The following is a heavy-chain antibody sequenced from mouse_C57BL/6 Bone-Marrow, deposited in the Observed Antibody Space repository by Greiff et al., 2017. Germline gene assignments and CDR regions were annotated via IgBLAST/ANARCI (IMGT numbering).Heavy chain of an antibody. CDR1: GYTFTSYW. CDR2: IDPSDSET. Sequence: VQLQQPGAELVRPGSSVKLSCKASGYTFTSYWMHWVKQRPIQGLEWIGNIDPSDSETHYNQKFKDKATLTVDKSSSTAYMQISSLTSEDSAVYYCARGDYSDYFDYWGQGTTLTVSS. CDR3: ARGDYSDYFDY. V-gene: IGHV1-52*01. J-gene: IGHJ2*01. D-gene: IGHD1-1*01.